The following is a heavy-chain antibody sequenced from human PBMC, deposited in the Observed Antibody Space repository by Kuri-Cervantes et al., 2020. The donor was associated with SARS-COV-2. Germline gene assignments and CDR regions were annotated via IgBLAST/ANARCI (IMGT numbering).Heavy chain of an antibody. CDR2: IIPIFGTA. D-gene: IGHD1-7*01. J-gene: IGHJ5*02. V-gene: IGHV1-69*13. Sequence: SVNVPCKASGGTFSSYSISWVRQAPGQGLELMGGIIPIFGTANYAQKFQGRVTITADESTSTAYMELSSLRSEDTAVYYCTRGGYAWNYVGWFDPRGEGTLVTVSS. CDR3: TRGGYAWNYVGWFDP. CDR1: GGTFSSYS.